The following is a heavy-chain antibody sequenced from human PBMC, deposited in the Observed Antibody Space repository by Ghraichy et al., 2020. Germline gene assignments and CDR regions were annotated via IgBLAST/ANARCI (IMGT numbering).Heavy chain of an antibody. CDR1: GYSFTNYW. V-gene: IGHV5-51*01. CDR3: ARPQRMGYGGNSGGFDY. J-gene: IGHJ4*02. Sequence: GESLNISCKASGYSFTNYWIGWVRQMPGKGLEWMGVIYPGDSDTRYSPSFQGQVTISVDKSISTAYLQWSSLKASDTAMYYCARPQRMGYGGNSGGFDYWGQGTLVTVSS. CDR2: IYPGDSDT. D-gene: IGHD4-23*01.